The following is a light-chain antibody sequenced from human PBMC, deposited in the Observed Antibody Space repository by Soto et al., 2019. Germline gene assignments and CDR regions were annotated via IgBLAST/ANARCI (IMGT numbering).Light chain of an antibody. Sequence: SVLTQPASGSGFPGRWSTITKTETSSDVGGHNYVSWYQQHPGKAPKLILYDVSDRPSGVSSRFSGSRSGNTASLTISGLQAEDEADYHCSSYTRGSFVFGTGTKVTVL. V-gene: IGLV2-14*03. J-gene: IGLJ1*01. CDR1: SSDVGGHNY. CDR2: DVS. CDR3: SSYTRGSFV.